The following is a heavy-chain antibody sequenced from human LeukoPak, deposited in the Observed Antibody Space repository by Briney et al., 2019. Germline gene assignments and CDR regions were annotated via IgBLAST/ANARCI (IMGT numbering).Heavy chain of an antibody. CDR2: IYSGGST. CDR1: EFSVGSNY. Sequence: GGSLRLSCAASEFSVGSNYMTWVRQAPGKGLEWVSLIYSGGSTYYADSVRGRFTISRDNSKNTLYLQMNSLRAEDTAVYYCARRRITMIVVVTPFDYWGQGTLVTVSS. V-gene: IGHV3-66*01. J-gene: IGHJ4*02. CDR3: ARRRITMIVVVTPFDY. D-gene: IGHD3-22*01.